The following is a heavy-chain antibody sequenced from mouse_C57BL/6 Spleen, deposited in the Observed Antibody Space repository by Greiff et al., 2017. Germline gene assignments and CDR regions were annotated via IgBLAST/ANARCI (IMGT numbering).Heavy chain of an antibody. Sequence: EVQLVESGGDLVKPGGSLKLSCAASGFTFSSYGMSWVRQTPDKRLEWVATISSGGSYTYYPDSVKGRFTISRDNANNTLYLQMSSLKSEDTAMYYCARPDYDGYAMDYWGQGTSVTVSS. CDR2: ISSGGSYT. CDR3: ARPDYDGYAMDY. CDR1: GFTFSSYG. J-gene: IGHJ4*01. V-gene: IGHV5-6*01. D-gene: IGHD2-4*01.